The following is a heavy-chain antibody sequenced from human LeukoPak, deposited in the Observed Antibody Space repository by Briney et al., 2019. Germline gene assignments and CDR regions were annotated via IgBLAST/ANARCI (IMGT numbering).Heavy chain of an antibody. V-gene: IGHV3-7*01. CDR3: ARDSVGVLDY. Sequence: GGSLRLSCAASGFTFSSYWMSWVRQAPGKGLEWVANIKQDESEKFHVDSVKGRFTISRGNARNSVYLQMNSLRAEDMAVYYCARDSVGVLDYWGQGTLVAVSS. D-gene: IGHD1-26*01. CDR2: IKQDESEK. J-gene: IGHJ4*02. CDR1: GFTFSSYW.